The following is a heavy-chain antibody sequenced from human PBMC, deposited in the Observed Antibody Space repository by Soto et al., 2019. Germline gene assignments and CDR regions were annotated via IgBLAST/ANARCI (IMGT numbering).Heavy chain of an antibody. V-gene: IGHV3-53*04. Sequence: SLRLSCAASGFTISSDYMSWVRRAPGKGLEWVSVIYSGGSTYYADSVKGRFTISRHNSKNTLYLQMNSLRAEDTAVYYCASGSLMDYYYYGMDVWGQGTTVTVSS. CDR3: ASGSLMDYYYYGMDV. J-gene: IGHJ6*02. CDR2: IYSGGST. D-gene: IGHD2-2*03. CDR1: GFTISSDY.